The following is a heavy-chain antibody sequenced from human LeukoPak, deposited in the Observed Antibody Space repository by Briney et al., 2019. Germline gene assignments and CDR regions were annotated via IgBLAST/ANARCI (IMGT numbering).Heavy chain of an antibody. CDR2: ISGTGGIT. D-gene: IGHD2-2*01. J-gene: IGHJ6*03. Sequence: GGSLRLSCAASGFTFNNYGMSWVRQAPGKGLEWVSGISGTGGITYYADSVKGRFTISRDNSKNTLYPQMNSLRVEDTAIYYCAKRLGSTSPYYYYMDVWGKGTTVTVSS. V-gene: IGHV3-23*01. CDR1: GFTFNNYG. CDR3: AKRLGSTSPYYYYMDV.